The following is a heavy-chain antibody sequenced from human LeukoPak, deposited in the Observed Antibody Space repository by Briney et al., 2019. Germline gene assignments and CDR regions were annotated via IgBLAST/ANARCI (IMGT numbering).Heavy chain of an antibody. CDR1: GFTFSNYW. D-gene: IGHD4/OR15-4a*01. CDR2: IKQDGSEK. V-gene: IGHV3-7*01. CDR3: ARVFGAGYSDY. Sequence: GGSLRLSCAASGFTFSNYWMNWVRQAPGKGLEWVANIKQDGSEKYYVDSVKGRVTISRDNAKNSLYLQMNSLRAEDTAVYYCARVFGAGYSDYWGQGTLVTVSS. J-gene: IGHJ4*02.